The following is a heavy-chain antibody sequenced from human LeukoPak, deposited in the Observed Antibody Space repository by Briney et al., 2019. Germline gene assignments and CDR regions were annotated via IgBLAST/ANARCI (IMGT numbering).Heavy chain of an antibody. Sequence: SETLSLTCTVSGGSISSGGYYWSWIRQHPGKGLEWIGYIYYSGSTYYNPSLKSRVTISVDTSKNQFSLKLSSVTAADTAVYYCARKENVYYYFDYWGQGTLVTVSS. D-gene: IGHD3-10*01. CDR2: IYYSGST. V-gene: IGHV4-31*03. CDR3: ARKENVYYYFDY. CDR1: GGSISSGGYY. J-gene: IGHJ4*02.